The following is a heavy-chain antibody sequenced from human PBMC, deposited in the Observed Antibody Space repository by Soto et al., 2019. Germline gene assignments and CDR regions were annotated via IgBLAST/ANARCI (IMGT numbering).Heavy chain of an antibody. V-gene: IGHV3-30-3*01. CDR1: GFTFSSYA. J-gene: IGHJ3*02. D-gene: IGHD2-2*02. CDR3: AREEYHAFDI. Sequence: GGSLRLSCAASGFTFSSYAMHWVRQAPGKGLEWVAVISYDGSNKYYADSVKGRFTISRDNSKNTLYLQMNSLRAEDTAVYYCAREEYHAFDIWGQGTMVTVSS. CDR2: ISYDGSNK.